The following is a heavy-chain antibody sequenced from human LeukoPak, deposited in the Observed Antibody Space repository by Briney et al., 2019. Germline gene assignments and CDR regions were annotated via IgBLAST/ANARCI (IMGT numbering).Heavy chain of an antibody. V-gene: IGHV4-38-2*02. J-gene: IGHJ3*02. CDR1: GYSISSGYY. D-gene: IGHD5-18*01. Sequence: PSEALSLTCTVSGYSISSGYYWGWIRQPPGKGLEWIGSIYHSGSTYYNPSLKSRVTISVDTSKNQFSLKLSSVTAADTAVYYCARRCSYDDAFDIWGQGTMVTVSS. CDR2: IYHSGST. CDR3: ARRCSYDDAFDI.